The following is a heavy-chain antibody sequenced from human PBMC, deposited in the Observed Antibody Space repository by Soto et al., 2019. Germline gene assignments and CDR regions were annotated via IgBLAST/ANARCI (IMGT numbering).Heavy chain of an antibody. J-gene: IGHJ4*02. CDR1: GDSIRPYY. V-gene: IGHV4-59*01. CDR3: ARVTYDSFTAYSYYFDY. Sequence: SETLSLTCTVSGDSIRPYYWTWIRQPPGKGLEWIGYVYYSGSVNYKSSLKSRVTMSVDTSKNQFSLRLNSVTAADTAVYYCARVTYDSFTAYSYYFDYWGQGTLITVSS. D-gene: IGHD3-9*01. CDR2: VYYSGSV.